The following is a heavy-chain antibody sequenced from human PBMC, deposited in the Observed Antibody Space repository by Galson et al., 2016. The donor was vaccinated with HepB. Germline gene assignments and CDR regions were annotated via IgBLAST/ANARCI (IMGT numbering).Heavy chain of an antibody. CDR3: AREIQGRWYYFDD. V-gene: IGHV3-33*01. CDR2: IWHDGSNK. CDR1: SFNFSTYG. J-gene: IGHJ4*02. D-gene: IGHD3-16*01. Sequence: SLRLSCAASSFNFSTYGMHWVREAPGKGLEWVAVIWHDGSNKQYADSVKGRFTISRDNSKSTLNLQMNSLRVEDTAVYYCAREIQGRWYYFDDWGQGTLVTVSS.